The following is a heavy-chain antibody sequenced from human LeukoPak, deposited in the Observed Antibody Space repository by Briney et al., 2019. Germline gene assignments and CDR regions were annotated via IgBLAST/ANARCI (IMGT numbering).Heavy chain of an antibody. Sequence: ASVKVSCKASRYTFTSYGISWVRQAPGQGLVWMGWISAYNGNTNYAQKLQGRVTMTTDTSTSTAYMELRSLRSDDSAVYYCASGYSSSWYGAFDIWGQGTLVTVSS. D-gene: IGHD6-13*01. J-gene: IGHJ3*02. CDR2: ISAYNGNT. CDR1: RYTFTSYG. V-gene: IGHV1-18*01. CDR3: ASGYSSSWYGAFDI.